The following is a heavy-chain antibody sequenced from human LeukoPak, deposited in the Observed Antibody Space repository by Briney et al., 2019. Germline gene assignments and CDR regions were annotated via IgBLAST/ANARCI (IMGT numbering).Heavy chain of an antibody. V-gene: IGHV3-23*01. CDR1: GFTFSSYA. CDR2: VSGSGART. J-gene: IGHJ3*02. CDR3: AKDLILSGWPLSAFDI. Sequence: PGGSLRLSCAASGFTFSSYAMSWVRQAPGKGLEWVSGVSGSGARTYYADSVKGRFTISRDNSKNTLYLQMNSLRAEDTAVYYCAKDLILSGWPLSAFDIWGQGTMVTVSS. D-gene: IGHD6-19*01.